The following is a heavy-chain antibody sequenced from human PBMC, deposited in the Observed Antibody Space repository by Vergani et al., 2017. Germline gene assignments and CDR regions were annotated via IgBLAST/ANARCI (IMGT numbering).Heavy chain of an antibody. Sequence: QVQLQESGPGLVKPSETLSLTCAVSGYSISSGYYWGWIRQPPGKGLEWIGNIYHSGSTYYNPSLKSRGTISRDTSKNQFSLKRSSVTATDTAVYYCARYGDWSFDLWGRGTLVTVSS. V-gene: IGHV4-38-2*01. J-gene: IGHJ2*01. CDR1: GYSISSGYY. CDR3: ARYGDWSFDL. CDR2: IYHSGST. D-gene: IGHD3-10*01.